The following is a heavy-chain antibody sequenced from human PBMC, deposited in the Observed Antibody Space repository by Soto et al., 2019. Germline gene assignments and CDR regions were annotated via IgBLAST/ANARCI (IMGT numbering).Heavy chain of an antibody. CDR3: ASIQIRLTDAIDI. Sequence: ASVKVSCKASGYTFTSYYMHWVRQAPGQGLEWMGIINPSGGSTSYAQKFQGRVTMTRDTSTSTVYMELSSLRSEDTAVYYFASIQIRLTDAIDIWGQGTMVTVSS. V-gene: IGHV1-46*03. J-gene: IGHJ3*02. CDR2: INPSGGST. D-gene: IGHD1-1*01. CDR1: GYTFTSYY.